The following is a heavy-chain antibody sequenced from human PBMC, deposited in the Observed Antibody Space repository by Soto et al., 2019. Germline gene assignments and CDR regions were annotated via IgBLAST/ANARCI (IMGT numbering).Heavy chain of an antibody. CDR3: ASQASPYYYYGMYV. Sequence: SETLSLTCAVSCGSISSCGYSWSWIRQPPGKGLEWIGYIYHSGSTYYNPSLKSRVTISVDRSKNQFSLKLSSVTAADTAVYYCASQASPYYYYGMYVWGQGTTVTVS. CDR2: IYHSGST. J-gene: IGHJ6*02. V-gene: IGHV4-30-2*01. CDR1: CGSISSCGYS.